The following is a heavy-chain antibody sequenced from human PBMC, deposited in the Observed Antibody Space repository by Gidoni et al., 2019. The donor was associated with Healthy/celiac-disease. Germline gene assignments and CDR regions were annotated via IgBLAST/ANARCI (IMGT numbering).Heavy chain of an antibody. CDR2: IYYGGST. CDR1: GRSISSSRYY. Sequence: QLQLQESGPGLVKPSETLSLTCTVPGRSISSSRYYWGWIRQPPGKGLEWIGSIYYGGSTYYNPSLKSRFTISVDTSKNQFSLKLSSVTAADTAVYYCASEDLGYCSGGSCHIGYFDYWGQGTLVTVSS. CDR3: ASEDLGYCSGGSCHIGYFDY. V-gene: IGHV4-39*07. D-gene: IGHD2-15*01. J-gene: IGHJ4*02.